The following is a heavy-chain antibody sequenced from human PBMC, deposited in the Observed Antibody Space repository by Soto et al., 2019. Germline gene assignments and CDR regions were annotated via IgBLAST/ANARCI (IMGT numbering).Heavy chain of an antibody. V-gene: IGHV1-18*01. J-gene: IGHJ5*02. CDR1: GYTFTSYG. CDR3: ARDLRYSSIINWFVP. D-gene: IGHD6-13*01. Sequence: QVQLVQSGAEVKKPGASVKVSCQASGYTFTSYGISWVRQAPGQGLEWMGWISAYNGNTNYAQKLQGRVTMTTDTSTSTGYMELRSLRSDDTAVYYCARDLRYSSIINWFVPWGQGRLVTVSS. CDR2: ISAYNGNT.